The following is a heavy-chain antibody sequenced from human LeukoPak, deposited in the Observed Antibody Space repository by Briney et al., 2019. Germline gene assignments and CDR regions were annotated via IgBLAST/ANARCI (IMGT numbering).Heavy chain of an antibody. CDR2: IYYSGST. Sequence: SETLSLTCTVSGGSISSSSYYWGWIRQPPGKGLEWIGSIYYSGSTYYNPSLKSRVTISVDTSKNQFSLKLSSVTAADTAVYYCARRGIAARGFDYWGQGTLVTVSS. CDR1: GGSISSSSYY. V-gene: IGHV4-39*01. J-gene: IGHJ4*02. CDR3: ARRGIAARGFDY. D-gene: IGHD6-6*01.